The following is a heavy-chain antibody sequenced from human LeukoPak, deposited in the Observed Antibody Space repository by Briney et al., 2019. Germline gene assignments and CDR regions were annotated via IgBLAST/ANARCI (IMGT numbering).Heavy chain of an antibody. CDR1: GGTFSSYA. J-gene: IGHJ5*02. CDR3: ARVKWYAQYNWFDP. V-gene: IGHV1-69*06. Sequence: ASVKVSCKASGGTFSSYAISWVRQAPGQGLEWMGGIIPIFGTANYAQKFQGRVTITADKSTSTAYMELSSLRSEDTAVYYCARVKWYAQYNWFDPWGQGTLVTVSS. CDR2: IIPIFGTA. D-gene: IGHD2-8*01.